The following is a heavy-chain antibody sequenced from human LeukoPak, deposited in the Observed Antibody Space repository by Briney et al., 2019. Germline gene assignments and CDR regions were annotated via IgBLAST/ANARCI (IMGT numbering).Heavy chain of an antibody. Sequence: GASVKVSCKASGYTFTGYYMHWVRQAPGQGLEWMGWINPNSGGTNYAQKFQSRVTMTRDTSISTAYMELSRLRSDDTAVYYCARDMGYDSSGYSDYWGQGTLVTVSS. J-gene: IGHJ4*02. V-gene: IGHV1-2*02. CDR3: ARDMGYDSSGYSDY. CDR1: GYTFTGYY. CDR2: INPNSGGT. D-gene: IGHD3-22*01.